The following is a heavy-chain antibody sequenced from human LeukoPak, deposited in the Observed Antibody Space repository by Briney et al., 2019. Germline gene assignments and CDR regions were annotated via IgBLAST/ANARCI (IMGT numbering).Heavy chain of an antibody. CDR3: ATGYYDSSGYPY. CDR2: FDPEDGET. V-gene: IGHV1-24*01. Sequence: ASVKVSCKVSGYTLTELSMHWVRQAPGKGLEWMGGFDPEDGETIYAQKFQGRVTMTEGTSTDTAYMELSSLRSEDTAVYYCATGYYDSSGYPYWGQGTLVTVSS. D-gene: IGHD3-22*01. J-gene: IGHJ4*02. CDR1: GYTLTELS.